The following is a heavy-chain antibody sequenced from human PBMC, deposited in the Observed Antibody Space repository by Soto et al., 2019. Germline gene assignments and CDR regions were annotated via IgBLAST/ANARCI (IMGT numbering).Heavy chain of an antibody. CDR2: ISYDGSDK. CDR3: VGGQYYFDY. Sequence: QVQLVESGGGVVQPGRSLRRSCAASGFPFTSYGMHWVREGPDKGLEWVAIISYDGSDKYYADSVKGRFTISRDNSKNTLYLQMTSLRPEDTALYYCVGGQYYFDYRGQGPLVIVSS. J-gene: IGHJ4*02. V-gene: IGHV3-30*03. CDR1: GFPFTSYG. D-gene: IGHD3-10*01.